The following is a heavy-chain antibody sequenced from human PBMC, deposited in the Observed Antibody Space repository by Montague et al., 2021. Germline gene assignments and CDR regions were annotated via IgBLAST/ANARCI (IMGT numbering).Heavy chain of an antibody. CDR1: GGSISGSSYY. D-gene: IGHD3-16*02. CDR3: ARHVIGNYGMDV. J-gene: IGHJ6*02. V-gene: IGHV4-39*01. Sequence: SETLSLTCTVSGGSISGSSYYWGWIRQPPGKGLEWIGSIYYSGSTYYNPSLKSRVTISVDTSKNQFSLKLSSVTAADTAVYYCARHVIGNYGMDVWGQGTTVTASS. CDR2: IYYSGST.